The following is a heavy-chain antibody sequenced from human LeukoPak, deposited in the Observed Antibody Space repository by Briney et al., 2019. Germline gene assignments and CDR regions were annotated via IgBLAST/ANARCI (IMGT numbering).Heavy chain of an antibody. Sequence: AGGSLRLSCTASGFTFGDYAMSWVRQAPGKGLEWVGFIRSKAYGGTTEYAASVKGRFTISRDDSKSIAYLQMNSLKTEDTAVYYCTRSPFPEEWPYSIPPYYFDYWGQGTLVTVSS. CDR3: TRSPFPEEWPYSIPPYYFDY. CDR1: GFTFGDYA. V-gene: IGHV3-49*04. CDR2: IRSKAYGGTT. J-gene: IGHJ4*02. D-gene: IGHD2-21*01.